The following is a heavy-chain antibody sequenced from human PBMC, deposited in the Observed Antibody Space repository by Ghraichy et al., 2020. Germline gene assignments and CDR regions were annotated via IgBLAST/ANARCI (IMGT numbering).Heavy chain of an antibody. CDR2: ISSSGGYI. CDR3: ARGSNRGYSYRCIPYYNYGMDV. Sequence: GGSLRLSCAASGFSFTSYTMNWIRQAPGKGLEWVSCISSSGGYIYYADSVKGRFTVSRDNAENSLYLQMNSLRAEDTALYYCARGSNRGYSYRCIPYYNYGMDVWGQGTTVTVSS. V-gene: IGHV3-21*01. D-gene: IGHD5-18*01. J-gene: IGHJ6*02. CDR1: GFSFTSYT.